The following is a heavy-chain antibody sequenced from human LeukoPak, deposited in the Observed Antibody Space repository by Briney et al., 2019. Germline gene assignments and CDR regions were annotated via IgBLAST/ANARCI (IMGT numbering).Heavy chain of an antibody. D-gene: IGHD3-22*01. CDR2: TNHSGST. CDR1: GGSFSGYY. Sequence: KASETLSLTCAVYGGSFSGYYWSWIRQPPGKGLEWIGETNHSGSTNYNPSLKSRVTISVDTSKNQFSLKLSSVTAADTAIYYCARASPYYYDSSGFYPFDYWGQGTLVTVSS. V-gene: IGHV4-34*01. J-gene: IGHJ4*02. CDR3: ARASPYYYDSSGFYPFDY.